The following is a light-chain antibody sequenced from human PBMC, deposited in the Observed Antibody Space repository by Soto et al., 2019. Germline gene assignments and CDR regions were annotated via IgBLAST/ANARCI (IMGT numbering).Light chain of an antibody. CDR1: QSITNY. J-gene: IGKJ1*01. CDR2: DAS. V-gene: IGKV1-5*01. Sequence: DIQMTQSPSTLSASVGDRVTITCRASQSITNYLAWYQQKPGKAPNLLIYDASSLESGVPSRFSGSGSGTEFTLTISSLQPDDFATYYCQHYHGLSGTFGQGTKVDIK. CDR3: QHYHGLSGT.